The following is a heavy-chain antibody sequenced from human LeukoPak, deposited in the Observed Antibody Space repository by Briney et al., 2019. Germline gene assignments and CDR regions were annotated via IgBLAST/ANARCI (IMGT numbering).Heavy chain of an antibody. J-gene: IGHJ3*02. CDR3: ARWGYYDSSGYSSDAFDI. Sequence: SETLSLTCTVSGGSISSYYWSWIRQPPGKGLEWIGYIYYSGSTNYNPSLKSRVTISVDTSKNQFSLKLSSVTATDTAVYYCARWGYYDSSGYSSDAFDIWGQGTMVTVSS. V-gene: IGHV4-59*01. CDR2: IYYSGST. CDR1: GGSISSYY. D-gene: IGHD3-22*01.